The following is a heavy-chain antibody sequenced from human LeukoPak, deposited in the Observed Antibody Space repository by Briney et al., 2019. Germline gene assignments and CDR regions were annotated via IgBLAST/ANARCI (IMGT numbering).Heavy chain of an antibody. CDR1: GFTFSSYS. J-gene: IGHJ4*02. CDR2: ISSSSSYI. Sequence: PGGSLRLSCAASGFTFSSYSMNWVRQAPGKGLEWVSSISSSSSYIYYADSVKGRFTISRDSAKNSLYLQMNSLRAEDTAVYYCAGWSYYGAAFDYWGQGTLVTVSS. D-gene: IGHD1-26*01. CDR3: AGWSYYGAAFDY. V-gene: IGHV3-21*01.